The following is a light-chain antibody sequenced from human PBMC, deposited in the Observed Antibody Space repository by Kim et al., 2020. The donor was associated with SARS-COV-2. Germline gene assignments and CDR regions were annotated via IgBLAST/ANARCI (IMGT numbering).Light chain of an antibody. CDR2: LAS. J-gene: IGKJ1*01. V-gene: IGKV3-15*01. Sequence: GSAGERSTFSCRASESITSYFACYQQLPGQAPSPPISLASTTATGIPARFSGSGSGTAFTLTISSRQSEYYAIYYCHQYTNLPPTFCEGTKVDI. CDR1: ESITSY. CDR3: HQYTNLPPT.